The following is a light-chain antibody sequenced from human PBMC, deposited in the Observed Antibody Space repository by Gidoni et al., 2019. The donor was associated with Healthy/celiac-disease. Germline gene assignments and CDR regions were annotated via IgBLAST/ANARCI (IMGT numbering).Light chain of an antibody. CDR1: QSISSW. V-gene: IGKV1-5*03. CDR3: QQYNSFPYT. CDR2: KAS. J-gene: IGKJ2*01. Sequence: DIQMTQSPSTLSASVGDRVTITCRASQSISSWLAWYQQKPGKAPKLLIYKASSLESGVPSRGSGSGSGTEFTLTISSLQPDDFATYYCQQYNSFPYTFGQGTKLEIK.